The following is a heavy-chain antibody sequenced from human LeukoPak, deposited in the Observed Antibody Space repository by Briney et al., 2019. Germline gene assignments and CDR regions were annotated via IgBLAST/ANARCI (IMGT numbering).Heavy chain of an antibody. CDR1: GGSISSGGYY. D-gene: IGHD4/OR15-4a*01. V-gene: IGHV4-30-4*08. CDR3: ARDKTLEVGTPSMVRAFDI. Sequence: PSETLSLTCTVSGGSISSGGYYWSWIRQRPGKGLEWIGYIYYSGSTYYNPSLKSRVTISVDTSKNQFSLKLSSVTAADTAVYYCARDKTLEVGTPSMVRAFDIWGQGTMVTVSS. CDR2: IYYSGST. J-gene: IGHJ3*02.